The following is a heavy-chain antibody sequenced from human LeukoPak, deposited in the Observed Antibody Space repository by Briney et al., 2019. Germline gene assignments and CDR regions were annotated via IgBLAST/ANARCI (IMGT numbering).Heavy chain of an antibody. CDR3: ARLYSSPFYYYMDV. Sequence: PSETLSLTCTVSGGSISSSSYYWGWIRQPPGKGLEWIGSIYYSGSTYYNPSLKSRVTISVGTSKNQFSLKLSSVTAADTAVYYCARLYSSPFYYYMDVWGKGTTVTVSS. V-gene: IGHV4-39*01. CDR2: IYYSGST. CDR1: GGSISSSSYY. D-gene: IGHD6-13*01. J-gene: IGHJ6*03.